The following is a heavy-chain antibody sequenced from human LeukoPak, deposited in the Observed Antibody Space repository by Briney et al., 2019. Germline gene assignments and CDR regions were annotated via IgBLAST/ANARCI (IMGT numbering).Heavy chain of an antibody. Sequence: VASVKVSCKASGYTFTSYGISWVRQAPGQGLEWMGWISAYNGNTNYAQKLQGRVTMTTDTSTSTAHMELRSLRSDDTAVYYCARGDYYGSGTYYKKTVDYWGQGTLVTVSS. J-gene: IGHJ4*02. V-gene: IGHV1-18*01. CDR3: ARGDYYGSGTYYKKTVDY. D-gene: IGHD3-10*01. CDR2: ISAYNGNT. CDR1: GYTFTSYG.